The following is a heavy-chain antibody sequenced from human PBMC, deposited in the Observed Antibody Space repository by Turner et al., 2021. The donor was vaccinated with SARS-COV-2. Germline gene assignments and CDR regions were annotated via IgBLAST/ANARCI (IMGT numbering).Heavy chain of an antibody. Sequence: VQPVPSGAGVKKPGASVKVPCQVSGYTPTELSMHWVRQAPGKGLEWMGGFDPEDGETIYAQKFQGRVTMTEDTSTDTAYMELSSLRSEDTAVYYCATAPPIAAAGRWFDPWGQGTLVTVSS. CDR1: GYTPTELS. J-gene: IGHJ5*02. V-gene: IGHV1-24*01. D-gene: IGHD6-13*01. CDR3: ATAPPIAAAGRWFDP. CDR2: FDPEDGET.